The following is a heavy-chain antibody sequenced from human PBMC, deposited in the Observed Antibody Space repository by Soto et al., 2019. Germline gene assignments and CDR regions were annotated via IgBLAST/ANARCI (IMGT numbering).Heavy chain of an antibody. J-gene: IGHJ5*02. V-gene: IGHV1-69*13. Sequence: SVKVSCKASGGTFSSYAISWVRQAPGQGLEWMGGIIPIFGTANYAQKFQGRVTITADESTSTAYMELSSLRSEDTAVYYCARNGRVSVTMILKNSLDPWGPGTLVTVYS. D-gene: IGHD3-22*01. CDR1: GGTFSSYA. CDR2: IIPIFGTA. CDR3: ARNGRVSVTMILKNSLDP.